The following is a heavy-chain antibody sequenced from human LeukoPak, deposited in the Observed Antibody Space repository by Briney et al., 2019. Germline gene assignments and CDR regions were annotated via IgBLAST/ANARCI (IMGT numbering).Heavy chain of an antibody. V-gene: IGHV3-30*18. Sequence: GGSLRLSCVASGFTFSSHGMHWVRQAPGKGLEWVAVISYDGSNKYYADSVKGRFTISRDNSKNTLYLQMNSLRAEDTAVYYCAKAAFPHGDYASPWGQGTLVTVSS. J-gene: IGHJ4*02. CDR2: ISYDGSNK. CDR1: GFTFSSHG. D-gene: IGHD4-17*01. CDR3: AKAAFPHGDYASP.